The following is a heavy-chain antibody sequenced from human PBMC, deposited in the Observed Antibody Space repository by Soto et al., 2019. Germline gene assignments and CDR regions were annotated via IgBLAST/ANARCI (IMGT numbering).Heavy chain of an antibody. D-gene: IGHD3-10*01. J-gene: IGHJ4*02. CDR1: GFTFSNYA. V-gene: IGHV3-23*01. Sequence: EVQVLESGGGLVQPGGSLRLSCAASGFTFSNYAMTWVRQTPGKGLEWVRQAPGKGLEWVSAISGSGDTTYYADSVKGRFTISRDNSKNTLYLQMNSLRVDDTAVYYCANSPRGGSKSYYTYWGQGTLVTVSS. CDR3: ANSPRGGSKSYYTY. CDR2: ISGSGDTT.